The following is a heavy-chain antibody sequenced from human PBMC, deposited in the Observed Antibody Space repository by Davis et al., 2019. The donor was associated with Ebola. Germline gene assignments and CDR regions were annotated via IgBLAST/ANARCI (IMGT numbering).Heavy chain of an antibody. CDR2: ISGSGGTT. CDR1: VITFSSYA. J-gene: IGHJ6*02. D-gene: IGHD3-10*01. CDR3: ARDLAKYGYYYYGMDV. Sequence: PGGSLRLSCADSVITFSSYAMTWVRQAPGKGLEWVSAISGSGGTTYYAGSVKGRFTISRDNSKNTLYLQMNSLRAEDTAVYYCARDLAKYGYYYYGMDVWGQGTTVTVSS. V-gene: IGHV3-23*01.